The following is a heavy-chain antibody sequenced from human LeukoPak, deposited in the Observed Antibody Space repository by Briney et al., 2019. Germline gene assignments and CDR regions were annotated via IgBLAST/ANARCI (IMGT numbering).Heavy chain of an antibody. V-gene: IGHV3-23*01. CDR2: ISGSGGST. CDR3: AKDYGSGSYFDY. CDR1: GFTFSSYA. D-gene: IGHD3-10*01. Sequence: GGSLRLSCAASGFTFSSYAMSWVRQAPGKGLEWVSAISGSGGSTYSADSVKGRFTLSRDNSMNTLYLQMNSLRAEDTAVYYCAKDYGSGSYFDYWGQGTLVTVSS. J-gene: IGHJ4*02.